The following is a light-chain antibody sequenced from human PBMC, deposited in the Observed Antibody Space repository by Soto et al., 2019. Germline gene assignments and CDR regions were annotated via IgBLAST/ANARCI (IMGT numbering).Light chain of an antibody. J-gene: IGLJ7*01. Sequence: QSVLTQPASVSGSLGQSITISCTGTSSDIGAYNYVSWYQQHPGTAPKLMLYEVSIRPSGVSNRFSGSKSGNSASLTISGLQPEDEADYYCSSYSSSILYVFGPGTQLTVL. V-gene: IGLV2-14*01. CDR2: EVS. CDR3: SSYSSSILYV. CDR1: SSDIGAYNY.